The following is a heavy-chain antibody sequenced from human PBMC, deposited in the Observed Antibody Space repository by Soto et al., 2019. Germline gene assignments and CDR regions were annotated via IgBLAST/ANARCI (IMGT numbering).Heavy chain of an antibody. CDR2: IKQDGTEK. Sequence: GGSLRLSCTPSGFTFSSYWMSWVRQAPGKGLEWVANIKQDGTEKYYVDSVKGRFTVSRDNAKNSLYLQMNSLRAEDTSVYYCARGGEPIDYWGQGTLVTVSS. CDR1: GFTFSSYW. J-gene: IGHJ4*02. D-gene: IGHD2-21*01. V-gene: IGHV3-7*01. CDR3: ARGGEPIDY.